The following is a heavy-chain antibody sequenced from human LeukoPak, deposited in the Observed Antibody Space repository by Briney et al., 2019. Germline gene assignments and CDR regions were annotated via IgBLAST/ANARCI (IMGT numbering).Heavy chain of an antibody. Sequence: SQTLSLTCAVSGGSISSGGYSWSWIRQPPGKGLEWIGYIYHSGSTYYNPSLKSRVTISVDRSKNQFSLKLSSVTAADTAVYYCARGDVDTAMSLDYWGQGTLVTVSS. J-gene: IGHJ4*02. V-gene: IGHV4-30-2*01. CDR1: GGSISSGGYS. CDR2: IYHSGST. D-gene: IGHD5-18*01. CDR3: ARGDVDTAMSLDY.